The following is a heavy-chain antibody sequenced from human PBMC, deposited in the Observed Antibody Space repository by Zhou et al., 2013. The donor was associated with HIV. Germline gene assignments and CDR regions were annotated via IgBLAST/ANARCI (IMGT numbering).Heavy chain of an antibody. V-gene: IGHV1-18*01. J-gene: IGHJ4*02. CDR2: ISGYNGNT. Sequence: QLQLVQSAAELKKPGASVKVSCKLSGDTLSELSIHWVRQAPGKGLEWMGWISGYNGNTNLAQKVQGRVTLTSDTSTSTAYMEVRGLTSDDTAVYYCARDWFSGLSDCFDYWGQGTPVTVSS. D-gene: IGHD1-26*01. CDR1: GDTLSELS. CDR3: ARDWFSGLSDCFDY.